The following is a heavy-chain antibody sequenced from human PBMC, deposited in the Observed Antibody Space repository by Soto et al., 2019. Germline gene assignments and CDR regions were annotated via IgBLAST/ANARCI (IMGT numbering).Heavy chain of an antibody. CDR3: AADRDYGSGTDFAY. CDR2: IVVGSGNT. Sequence: SVKVSCKASGFTFTRSAVQWVRQARGQRLEWIGWIVVGSGNTNYAQKFQERVTITRDMSTSTAYMELSSLRSEDTAVYYCAADRDYGSGTDFAYWGQGTLVTVYS. D-gene: IGHD3-10*01. J-gene: IGHJ4*02. V-gene: IGHV1-58*01. CDR1: GFTFTRSA.